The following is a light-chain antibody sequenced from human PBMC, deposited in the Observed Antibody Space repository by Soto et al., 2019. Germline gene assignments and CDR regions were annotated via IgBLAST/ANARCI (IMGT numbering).Light chain of an antibody. CDR1: SSDIGAYNY. CDR3: FSFTTDWTHA. CDR2: EVS. Sequence: QSVLTQPASVSGSPGQSITISCTGSSSDIGAYNYVSWFQQYPGKAPKLIISEVSNRPSGVSNRFSGSKSGTAASLTISGLQTEDEADYFCFSFTTDWTHAFGTGTKVT. V-gene: IGLV2-14*01. J-gene: IGLJ1*01.